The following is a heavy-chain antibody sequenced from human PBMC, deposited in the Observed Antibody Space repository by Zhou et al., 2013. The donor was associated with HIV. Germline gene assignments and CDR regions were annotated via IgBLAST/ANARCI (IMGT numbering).Heavy chain of an antibody. J-gene: IGHJ4*02. CDR3: AGGGYCSSTSCYNSLDY. V-gene: IGHV1-2*02. CDR2: INPNSGGT. CDR1: GYTFTGYY. Sequence: QVQLVQSGAEVKKPGASVKVSCKASGYTFTGYYMHWVRQAPGQGLEWMGWINPNSGGTNYAQKFQGRVTMTRDTSISTAYMELSRLRSDDTAVYYCAGGGYCSSTSCYNSLDYWGQGTLVTVSS. D-gene: IGHD2-2*02.